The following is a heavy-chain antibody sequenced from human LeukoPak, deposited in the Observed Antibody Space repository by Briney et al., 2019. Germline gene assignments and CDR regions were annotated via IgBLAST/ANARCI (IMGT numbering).Heavy chain of an antibody. D-gene: IGHD2-15*01. Sequence: SETLSLTCTVSGGSISSYYWSWIRQPPGKGLEWIGYIYYSGSTNYNPSLRSRVTISVDTSKNQFSLKLSSVTAADTAVYYCARDQRAAPAPGWFDPWGQGTLVTVSS. CDR1: GGSISSYY. CDR2: IYYSGST. J-gene: IGHJ5*02. V-gene: IGHV4-59*01. CDR3: ARDQRAAPAPGWFDP.